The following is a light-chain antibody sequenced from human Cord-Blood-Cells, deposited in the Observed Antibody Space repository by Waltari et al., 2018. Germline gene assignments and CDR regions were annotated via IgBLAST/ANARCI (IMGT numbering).Light chain of an antibody. J-gene: IGLJ1*01. CDR1: SSDVGGYNY. CDR2: EVS. Sequence: QSALTQPASVSGSPGQSITISCTGTSSDVGGYNYVSWYQQHPGKAPKLMLYEVSNRPSGVSNRFSASNSGNTASLTISGLQAEDEADYYCSSYTSSSTLVFGTGTKVTVL. V-gene: IGLV2-14*01. CDR3: SSYTSSSTLV.